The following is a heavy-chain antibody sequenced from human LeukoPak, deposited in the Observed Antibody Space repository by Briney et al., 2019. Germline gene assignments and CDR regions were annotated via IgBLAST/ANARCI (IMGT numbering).Heavy chain of an antibody. V-gene: IGHV3-7*05. CDR3: ARDSGYSAFDY. CDR2: MNLDGSTK. J-gene: IGHJ4*02. CDR1: GFAFSNSW. D-gene: IGHD5-12*01. Sequence: GGSLRLSCVASGFAFSNSWMAWVRQAPGKGLEGVANMNLDGSTKNYVDSVSGRFTISRDNAKNSLHLQMNSLRVDDTAVYYCARDSGYSAFDYWGQGTLVTVSS.